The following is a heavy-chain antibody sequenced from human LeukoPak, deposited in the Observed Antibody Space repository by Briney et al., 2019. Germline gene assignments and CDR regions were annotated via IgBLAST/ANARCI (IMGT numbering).Heavy chain of an antibody. CDR3: ARDRSNDLWSGYYGFDY. J-gene: IGHJ4*02. Sequence: SETLSLTCTVSGGSVSSYYWSWIRQPPGKGLEWIGYIYYSGSTNYNPSLKSRVTISVDTSKNQFSLKLSSVTAADTAVYYCARDRSNDLWSGYYGFDYWGQGTLVTVSS. CDR1: GGSVSSYY. D-gene: IGHD3-3*01. V-gene: IGHV4-59*02. CDR2: IYYSGST.